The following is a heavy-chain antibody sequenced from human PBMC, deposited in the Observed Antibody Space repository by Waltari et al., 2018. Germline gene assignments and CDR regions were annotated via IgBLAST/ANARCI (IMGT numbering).Heavy chain of an antibody. J-gene: IGHJ3*01. CDR1: GGSITSNRHY. V-gene: IGHV4-39*01. CDR3: ATYIGASVGTAAFDV. Sequence: QLQLQESGPGLVKTSETLSLTCSVSGGSITSNRHYWGWLRQPPGQGLEWIGTISYAGATYSSPSLNSRVTVSRDTSKNQLSLTLGSVTASDTAVYYCATYIGASVGTAAFDVWGQGAMVTVSS. CDR2: ISYAGAT. D-gene: IGHD5-12*01.